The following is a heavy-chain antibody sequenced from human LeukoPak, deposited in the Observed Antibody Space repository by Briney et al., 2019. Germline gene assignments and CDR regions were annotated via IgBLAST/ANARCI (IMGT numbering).Heavy chain of an antibody. D-gene: IGHD6-19*01. Sequence: PGGSLRLPCAASGFTFSSYWMSWVRQAPGKGLEWVANIKQDGTEKYYVDSVEGRFTISRDNAKHSLYLQMNSLRAEDTAVYYCARILDSAWGELGYWGQGTLVTVSS. J-gene: IGHJ4*02. CDR2: IKQDGTEK. CDR1: GFTFSSYW. CDR3: ARILDSAWGELGY. V-gene: IGHV3-7*01.